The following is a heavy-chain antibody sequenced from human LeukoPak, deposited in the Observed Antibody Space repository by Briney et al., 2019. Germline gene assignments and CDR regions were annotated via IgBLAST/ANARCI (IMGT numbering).Heavy chain of an antibody. V-gene: IGHV4-59*01. Sequence: SETLSLTCTDSGGSISSYYWSWIRQPPGKGLEWIGYIYYSGSTNYNPSLKSRVTISVDTSKNQFSLKLSSLRSEDTAVYYCARGRGYSYGYADYWGQGTLVTVSS. CDR1: GGSISSYY. D-gene: IGHD5-18*01. CDR2: IYYSGST. CDR3: ARGRGYSYGYADY. J-gene: IGHJ4*02.